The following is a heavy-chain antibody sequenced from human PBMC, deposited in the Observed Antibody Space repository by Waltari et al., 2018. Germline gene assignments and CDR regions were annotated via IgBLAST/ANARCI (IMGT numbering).Heavy chain of an antibody. D-gene: IGHD5-12*01. CDR1: GLPLSGYT. V-gene: IGHV3-21*01. CDR2: IGGRSAYM. CDR3: ARVTNFAGYPNWLAP. Sequence: ELQLVESGGGLVTPVVSLRLSCAASGLPLSGYTVNWVRQAPGKGLAWVASIGGRSAYMYDADSVNGRCTMSSDNDKNSLYLQMKCLRAADTAVYYWARVTNFAGYPNWLAPWGKGTLVTVSS. J-gene: IGHJ5*02.